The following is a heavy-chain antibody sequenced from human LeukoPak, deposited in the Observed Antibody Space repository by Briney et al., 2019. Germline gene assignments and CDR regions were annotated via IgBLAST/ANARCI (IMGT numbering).Heavy chain of an antibody. V-gene: IGHV4-59*01. CDR3: ARSSPYYYDSSGYYGWYYYYGMDV. D-gene: IGHD3-22*01. Sequence: SETLSLTCTVSGGSISSYYWSWIRQPPGKGLEWIGYIYYGGSTNYNPSLKSRVTISVDTSKNQFSLKLSSVTAADTAVYYCARSSPYYYDSSGYYGWYYYYGMDVWGQGTTVTVSS. J-gene: IGHJ6*02. CDR1: GGSISSYY. CDR2: IYYGGST.